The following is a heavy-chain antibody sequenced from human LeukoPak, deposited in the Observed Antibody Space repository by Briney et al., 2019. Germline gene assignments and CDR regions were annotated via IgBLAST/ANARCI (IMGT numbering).Heavy chain of an antibody. Sequence: SVKVSCKASGGTFSSYAISWVRQAPGQGLEWMGGIIPIFGTANYAQKFQGRVTITADESTSTAYMELSSLRSEDTAVYYCARANRSGFGELYGFDYWGQGTLVTVSS. CDR3: ARANRSGFGELYGFDY. CDR2: IIPIFGTA. CDR1: GGTFSSYA. V-gene: IGHV1-69*13. J-gene: IGHJ4*02. D-gene: IGHD3-10*01.